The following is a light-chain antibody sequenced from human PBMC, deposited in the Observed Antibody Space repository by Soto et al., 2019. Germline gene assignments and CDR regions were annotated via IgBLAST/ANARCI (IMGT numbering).Light chain of an antibody. CDR1: QSVRSNY. CDR3: QHYGSSAYT. J-gene: IGKJ2*01. Sequence: EFVLTQSPGTLSLSPGERATLSCRASQSVRSNYLAWYQQKPGQSPRLLLYGASNRATGIPDRFSGSGSGTDFTLTISRLEPEDLAVFYCQHYGSSAYTFGQGTTLEIK. V-gene: IGKV3-20*01. CDR2: GAS.